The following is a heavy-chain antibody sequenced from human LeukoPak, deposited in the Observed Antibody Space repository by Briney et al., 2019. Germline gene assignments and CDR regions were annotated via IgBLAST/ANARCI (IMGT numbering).Heavy chain of an antibody. CDR1: GYSFTDYY. CDR2: INPNSGGT. J-gene: IGHJ4*02. V-gene: IGHV1-2*02. CDR3: ARVSSEPMGATDY. D-gene: IGHD1-14*01. Sequence: ASVKVSCKASGYSFTDYYIHWVRQAPGQGLEWMGWINPNSGGTNYAEKFQGRVTMTRGTSISTAYMELSRLRSDDTAVYYCARVSSEPMGATDYWGQGTLVTVSS.